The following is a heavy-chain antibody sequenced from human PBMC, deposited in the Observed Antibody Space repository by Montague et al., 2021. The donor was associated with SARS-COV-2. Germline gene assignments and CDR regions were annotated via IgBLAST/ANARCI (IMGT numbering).Heavy chain of an antibody. V-gene: IGHV4-61*08. Sequence: SETLSLTCTVSGGSISSGGYSWSWIRQPPGKGLEWIGYIYHSGSTNYNPSLKSRVTISLDTSKNQFSLNLTSVTAADTAVYYCARGTTVRGGKVYYVVDAGGRGTRVTVSS. CDR1: GGSISSGGYS. CDR2: IYHSGST. CDR3: ARGTTVRGGKVYYVVDA. D-gene: IGHD3-10*01. J-gene: IGHJ6*02.